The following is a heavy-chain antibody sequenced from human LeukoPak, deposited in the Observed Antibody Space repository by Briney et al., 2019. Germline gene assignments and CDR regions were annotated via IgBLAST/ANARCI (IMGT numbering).Heavy chain of an antibody. CDR1: GFTFSSYW. V-gene: IGHV3-7*01. D-gene: IGHD6-19*01. CDR3: ARGVAGIRDDWFDP. CDR2: IKQDGSEK. J-gene: IGHJ5*02. Sequence: GGSLRLSCAASGFTFSSYWMCWVRQAPGKGLEWVANIKQDGSEKYYVDSVKGRFTISRDNAKNSLYLQMNSLRAEDTAVYYCARGVAGIRDDWFDPWGQGTLVTVSS.